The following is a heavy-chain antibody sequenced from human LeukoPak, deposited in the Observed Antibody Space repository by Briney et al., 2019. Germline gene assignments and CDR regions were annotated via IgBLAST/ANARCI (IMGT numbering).Heavy chain of an antibody. Sequence: PSETLSLTCAVYGGSFSAFYWSWIRQPPGEGLEWIGEVNHNGITNYNPSLKSRVTISVDTSKNQFSLKLSSVTAADTAVYYCARGVPLKYSSSWYRQYYYYGMDVWGQGTTVTVSS. D-gene: IGHD6-13*01. CDR1: GGSFSAFY. CDR3: ARGVPLKYSSSWYRQYYYYGMDV. V-gene: IGHV4-34*01. J-gene: IGHJ6*02. CDR2: VNHNGIT.